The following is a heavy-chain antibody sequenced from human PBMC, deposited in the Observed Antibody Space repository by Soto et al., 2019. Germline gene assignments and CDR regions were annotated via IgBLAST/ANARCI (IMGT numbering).Heavy chain of an antibody. CDR1: GYTFTSYA. D-gene: IGHD3-10*01. J-gene: IGHJ4*02. V-gene: IGHV1-3*01. CDR2: INAGNGNT. CDR3: ARCDGSATYCFFFAY. Sequence: ASVKVSCKASGYTFTSYAMHWVRQAPGQRLEWMGWINAGNGNTKYSQKFQGRVTITRDTSASTAYMELSSLRSEDTAVYYCARCDGSATYCFFFAYWGQGTPVTVSS.